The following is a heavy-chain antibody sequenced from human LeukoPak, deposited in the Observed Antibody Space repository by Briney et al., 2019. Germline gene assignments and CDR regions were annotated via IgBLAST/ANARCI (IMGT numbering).Heavy chain of an antibody. CDR3: ARDMAVADGGLY. CDR1: GGSISSYNW. Sequence: SETLSLTCAVSGGSISSYNWWSWVRQAPGKGLEWIGEIYHTGSTNYNPSLKSRVTMSIDNSNNQFFLKLSSVTAADTAVYYCARDMAVADGGLYWGQGTLVTVSS. CDR2: IYHTGST. J-gene: IGHJ4*02. V-gene: IGHV4-4*02. D-gene: IGHD6-19*01.